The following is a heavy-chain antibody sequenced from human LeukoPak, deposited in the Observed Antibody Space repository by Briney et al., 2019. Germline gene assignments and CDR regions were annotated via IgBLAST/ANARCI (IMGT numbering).Heavy chain of an antibody. J-gene: IGHJ4*02. V-gene: IGHV4-39*01. CDR1: GGSISSSSYY. CDR3: ARRLARRGGGPGYFDY. D-gene: IGHD3-16*01. Sequence: SETLSLTCTVSGGSISSSSYYWGWIRQPPGKGLEWIGSIYYSGSTYYNPSLKSRVTISVDTSKNQFSLKLSSVTAADTAVYYCARRLARRGGGPGYFDYWGQGTLVTVSS. CDR2: IYYSGST.